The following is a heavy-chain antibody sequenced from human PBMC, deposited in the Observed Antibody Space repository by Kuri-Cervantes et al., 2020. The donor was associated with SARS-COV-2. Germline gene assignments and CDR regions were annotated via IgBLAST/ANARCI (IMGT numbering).Heavy chain of an antibody. CDR2: INHSGST. CDR3: ARGRRNYCSSTSCYPPYYGMDV. CDR1: GGSFSGYY. J-gene: IGHJ6*02. V-gene: IGHV4-34*01. Sequence: SETLSLTCAVYGGSFSGYYWSWIRKPPGKGLEWIGEINHSGSTNYNPSLKSRVTISVDTSKNQFSLKLSSVTAADTAVYYCARGRRNYCSSTSCYPPYYGMDVWGQGTTVTVSS. D-gene: IGHD2-2*01.